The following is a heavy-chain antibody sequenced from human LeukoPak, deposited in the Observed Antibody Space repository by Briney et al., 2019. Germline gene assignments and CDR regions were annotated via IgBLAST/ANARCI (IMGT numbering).Heavy chain of an antibody. J-gene: IGHJ4*02. V-gene: IGHV1-69*04. CDR1: GGTFSSYA. D-gene: IGHD4-17*01. Sequence: SVKVSCKASGGTFSSYAISWVRQAPGQRLEWMGRIIPILGIANYAQKFQGRVTITADKSTSTAYMELSSLRSEDTAVYYCAREHTVTRGIDYWGQGTLVTVSS. CDR2: IIPILGIA. CDR3: AREHTVTRGIDY.